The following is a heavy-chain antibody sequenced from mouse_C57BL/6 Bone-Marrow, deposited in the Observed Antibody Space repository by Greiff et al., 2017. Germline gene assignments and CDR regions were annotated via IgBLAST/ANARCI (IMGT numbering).Heavy chain of an antibody. CDR3: AREDSYYYGSSWYFDV. V-gene: IGHV3-6*01. J-gene: IGHJ1*03. Sequence: EVKLMESRPGLVKPSQSLSLTCSVTGYSITSGYYWNWIRQFPGNKLEWMGYISYDGSNNYNPSLKNRISITRDTSKNQFSLKLNSVTTEDTATYYCAREDSYYYGSSWYFDVWGTGTTVTVSS. CDR2: ISYDGSN. CDR1: GYSITSGYY. D-gene: IGHD1-1*01.